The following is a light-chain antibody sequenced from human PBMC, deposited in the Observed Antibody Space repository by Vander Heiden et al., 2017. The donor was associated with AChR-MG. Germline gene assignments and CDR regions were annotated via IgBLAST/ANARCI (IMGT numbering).Light chain of an antibody. CDR3: QQYSDYPWT. V-gene: IGKV1-5*03. CDR1: QSISSW. CDR2: RAS. J-gene: IGKJ1*01. Sequence: DTQMTQSPSTLSASVGDKVPLTCPASQSISSWLAWYQQKPGKAPNLLIYRASTLESAVPSRFRGSGSGTEFTLTIASLQPEDFATYYCQQYSDYPWTFGQGTKVEIK.